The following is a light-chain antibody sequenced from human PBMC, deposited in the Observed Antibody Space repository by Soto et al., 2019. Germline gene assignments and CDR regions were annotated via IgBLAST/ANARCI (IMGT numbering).Light chain of an antibody. CDR1: SSKIGRTS. CDR3: GTWDSNLSADS. V-gene: IGLV1-51*02. J-gene: IGLJ1*01. Sequence: QSVLTQPPSVSAAPGQKVTISCSGSSSKIGRTSVSWYQQLPETAPRLLIYENNKRPSGIPDRFSGSKSGTSATLVITGLQTGDEADYFCGTWDSNLSADSFGTGTKVTVL. CDR2: ENN.